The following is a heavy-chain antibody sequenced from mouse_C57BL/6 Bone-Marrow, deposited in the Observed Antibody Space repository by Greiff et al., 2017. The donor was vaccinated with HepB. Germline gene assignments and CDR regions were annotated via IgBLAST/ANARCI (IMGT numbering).Heavy chain of an antibody. J-gene: IGHJ2*01. V-gene: IGHV1-54*01. CDR3: ARSGFYYGSSPYYFDY. Sequence: QVQLQQSGAELVRPGTSVKVSCKASGYAFTNYLIEWVKQRPGQGLEWIGVINPGSGGTNYNEKFKGKATLTADKPSSTAYMQLRSLTSEDSAFYFCARSGFYYGSSPYYFDYWGQGTTLTVSS. CDR1: GYAFTNYL. D-gene: IGHD1-1*01. CDR2: INPGSGGT.